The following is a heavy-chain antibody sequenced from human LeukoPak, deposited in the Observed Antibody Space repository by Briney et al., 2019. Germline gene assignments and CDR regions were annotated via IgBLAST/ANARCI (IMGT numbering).Heavy chain of an antibody. CDR1: GFTFSSYT. V-gene: IGHV3-21*01. J-gene: IGHJ4*02. CDR2: ISSISSYI. D-gene: IGHD6-19*01. Sequence: GGSLRLSCAASGFTFSSYTMNWVRQAPGKGLEWVACISSISSYIYYADSVRGRFTISRDNAKNSLSLQMNSLRAEDTAVYYCARDEGYSSSPFDYWGQGTLATVSS. CDR3: ARDEGYSSSPFDY.